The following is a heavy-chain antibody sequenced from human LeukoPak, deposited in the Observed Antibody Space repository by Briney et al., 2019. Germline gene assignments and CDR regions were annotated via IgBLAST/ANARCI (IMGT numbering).Heavy chain of an antibody. CDR3: ARADYGGNSDFHY. J-gene: IGHJ4*02. V-gene: IGHV3-23*01. CDR1: GFTFSTYA. CDR2: ISGSGGST. Sequence: GGSLRLSCAASGFTFSTYAMSWVRQAPGKGLEWVSAISGSGGSTYYADSVKGRFTISRDNSKNTLYLQMNSLRVEDTAVYYCARADYGGNSDFHYWGQGTLVTVSS. D-gene: IGHD4-23*01.